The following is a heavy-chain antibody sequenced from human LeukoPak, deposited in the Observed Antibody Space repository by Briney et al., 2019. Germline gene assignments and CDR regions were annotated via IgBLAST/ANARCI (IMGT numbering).Heavy chain of an antibody. CDR1: GFTFSTYT. Sequence: PGGSLRLSCAASGFTFSTYTMYWVRHPPGKRLEWVSIIGNNGGGIHYADSVKGRFTISRDNFKNALYLQMNSLRAEDTAVYYCAKDPWDHVGDGYNLGGFDYWGQGTLVTVSS. V-gene: IGHV3-23*01. D-gene: IGHD5-24*01. J-gene: IGHJ4*02. CDR2: IGNNGGGI. CDR3: AKDPWDHVGDGYNLGGFDY.